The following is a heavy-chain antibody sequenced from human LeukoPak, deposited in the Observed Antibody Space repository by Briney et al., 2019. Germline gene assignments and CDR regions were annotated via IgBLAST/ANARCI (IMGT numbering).Heavy chain of an antibody. D-gene: IGHD1-20*01. CDR3: ARDPKDNWNDNDY. Sequence: GGSLRLSCAASGFTFSSYWMSWVRQTPTKGLEWVAKIKEDGSETYYVDSVKGRFSISRDNAKNSLYLQMNSLGAEDTAVYYCARDPKDNWNDNDYWGQGTLVTVSS. J-gene: IGHJ4*02. CDR1: GFTFSSYW. V-gene: IGHV3-7*01. CDR2: IKEDGSET.